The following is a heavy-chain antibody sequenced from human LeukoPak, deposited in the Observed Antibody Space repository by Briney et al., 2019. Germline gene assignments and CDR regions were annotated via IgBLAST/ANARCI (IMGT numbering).Heavy chain of an antibody. CDR1: GFTFSSYA. Sequence: GGSLRLSCAASGFTFSSYAMHWVRQAPGKGLEGVAVISYDGSNKYYADSVKGRFTISRDNSKNTLYLQMNSLRAEDTAVYYCARDYYGSGSFPYYFDYWGQGTLVTVSS. CDR2: ISYDGSNK. J-gene: IGHJ4*02. D-gene: IGHD3-10*01. V-gene: IGHV3-30-3*01. CDR3: ARDYYGSGSFPYYFDY.